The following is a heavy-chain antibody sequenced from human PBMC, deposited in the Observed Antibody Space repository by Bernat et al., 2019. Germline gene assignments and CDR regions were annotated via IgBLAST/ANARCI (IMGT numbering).Heavy chain of an antibody. CDR3: TLYYNWNFIDH. D-gene: IGHD1-7*01. CDR2: ISYDGSNK. Sequence: QVQLVESGGGVVQPGGSLRLSCAASGFTFSSNGMQWVRQAPGKGLEWVAFISYDGSNKYYADSVKGRFSISRDNSKNTLYLQMNSLRAEDTAVYYCTLYYNWNFIDHWGQGALVTVSS. J-gene: IGHJ4*02. CDR1: GFTFSSNG. V-gene: IGHV3-30*02.